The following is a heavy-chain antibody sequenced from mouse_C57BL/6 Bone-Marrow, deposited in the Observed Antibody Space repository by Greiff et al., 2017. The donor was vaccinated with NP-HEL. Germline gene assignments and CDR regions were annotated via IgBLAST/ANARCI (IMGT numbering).Heavy chain of an antibody. J-gene: IGHJ2*01. CDR2: IYPSDSET. CDR3: ARYGYDGSSPY. D-gene: IGHD1-1*01. Sequence: QVQLQQPGAELVRPGSSVKLSCKASGYTFTSYWMDWVKQRPGQGLEWIGNIYPSDSETHYNQKFKDKATLTVDKSSSTAYMQLSSLTSEDSAVYYCARYGYDGSSPYWGQGTTLTVSS. V-gene: IGHV1-61*01. CDR1: GYTFTSYW.